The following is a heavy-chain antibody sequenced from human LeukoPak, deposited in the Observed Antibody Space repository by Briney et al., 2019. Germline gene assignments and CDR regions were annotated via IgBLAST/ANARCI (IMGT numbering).Heavy chain of an antibody. Sequence: SETLSLTCAVYGGSFSGHYWNWIRQTPGRGLEWIGEIHHGGSTNYNPSLKSRVTISPDTSKNQFSLHLSSVTAADTAVYYCARTVVVPVAIRDYYGMDVWGQGSTVTVSS. D-gene: IGHD2-2*02. CDR3: ARTVVVPVAIRDYYGMDV. CDR1: GGSFSGHY. CDR2: IHHGGST. J-gene: IGHJ6*02. V-gene: IGHV4-34*01.